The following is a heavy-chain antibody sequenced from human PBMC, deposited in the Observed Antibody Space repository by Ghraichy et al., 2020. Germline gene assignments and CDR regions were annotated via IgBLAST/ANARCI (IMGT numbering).Heavy chain of an antibody. J-gene: IGHJ4*02. CDR1: GGSFSGYY. V-gene: IGHV4-34*01. Sequence: SETLSLTCAVYGGSFSGYYWSWIRQPPGKGLEWIGEINHSGSTNYNPSLKSRVTISVDTSKNQFSLKLSSVTAADTAVYYCARAGALFGVVPAVDYWGQGTLVTVSS. CDR2: INHSGST. CDR3: ARAGALFGVVPAVDY. D-gene: IGHD3-3*01.